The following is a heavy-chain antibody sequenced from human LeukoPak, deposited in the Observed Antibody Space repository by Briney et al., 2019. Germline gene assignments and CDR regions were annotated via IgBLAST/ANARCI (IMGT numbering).Heavy chain of an antibody. V-gene: IGHV3-23*01. J-gene: IGHJ4*02. CDR3: AKDRYFDWALDY. CDR2: ISGSAGNT. Sequence: GGTLRLSCAASGFTISNYGMSWVRQAPGKGLEWVSRISGSAGNTYYADSVKGRFIISRDSSKNTLYLQMDSLIAEDTAVYYCAKDRYFDWALDYWGQGTLVSVSS. CDR1: GFTISNYG. D-gene: IGHD3-9*01.